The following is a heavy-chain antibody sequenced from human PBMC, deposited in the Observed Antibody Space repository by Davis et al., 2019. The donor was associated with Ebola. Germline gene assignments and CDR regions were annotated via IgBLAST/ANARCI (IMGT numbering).Heavy chain of an antibody. CDR2: IYNSGGT. CDR1: GGSISSNTYY. Sequence: SETLSLTCTVSGGSISSNTYYWGWIRQPPGKGLEWIGSIYNSGGTYYNPSLKSRVTISLDTSKNQFSLKLTSVTATDTAMYYCARDFVYWGQGTLVAVSS. V-gene: IGHV4-39*07. J-gene: IGHJ4*02. CDR3: ARDFVY.